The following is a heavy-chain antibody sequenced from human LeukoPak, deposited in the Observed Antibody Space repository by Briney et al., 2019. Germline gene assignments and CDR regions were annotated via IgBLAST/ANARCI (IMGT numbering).Heavy chain of an antibody. CDR3: AKVGDGYKPDY. CDR1: GFIFRRYA. V-gene: IGHV3-30*04. CDR2: IAFDGNKK. Sequence: GGSLRLSCAASGFIFRRYAMHWVRQAPGKGLEWVAVIAFDGNKKYYADSVKGRFTISRDNSKNTLHLQMNSLRAEDTAVYYCAKVGDGYKPDYWGQGTLVTVSS. D-gene: IGHD5-24*01. J-gene: IGHJ4*02.